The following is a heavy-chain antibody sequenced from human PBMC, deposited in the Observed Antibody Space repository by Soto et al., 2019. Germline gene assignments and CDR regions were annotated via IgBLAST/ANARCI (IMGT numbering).Heavy chain of an antibody. CDR3: ARYRGQWLRSLDY. CDR2: IIPIFGTA. V-gene: IGHV1-69*13. J-gene: IGHJ4*02. CDR1: GGTFSSYA. D-gene: IGHD5-12*01. Sequence: SVKVSCKASGGTFSSYAISWVRQAPGQGLEWMGGIIPIFGTANYARKFQGRVTITADESTSTAYMELSSLRSEDTAVYYCARYRGQWLRSLDYWGQGTLVTVSS.